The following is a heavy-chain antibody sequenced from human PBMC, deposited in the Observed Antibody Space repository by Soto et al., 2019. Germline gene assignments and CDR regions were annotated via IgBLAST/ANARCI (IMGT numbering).Heavy chain of an antibody. CDR2: IKTKTDGETT. Sequence: GGSLRLSCAASGFVFSKAWMSWVRQAPGKGLEWVGRIKTKTDGETTDYAAPVKGRFTFSRDDSKNMLFLQMNSLKTEDTAVYYCATLRTDTLNGSFDFWGQGTPVTVSS. D-gene: IGHD3-9*01. CDR1: GFVFSKAW. V-gene: IGHV3-15*01. CDR3: ATLRTDTLNGSFDF. J-gene: IGHJ4*02.